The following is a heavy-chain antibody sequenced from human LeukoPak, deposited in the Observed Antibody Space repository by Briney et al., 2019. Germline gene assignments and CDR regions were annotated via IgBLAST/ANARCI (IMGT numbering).Heavy chain of an antibody. Sequence: SETLSLTYTVSGGSISGSSYSWGWIRQPPGKGLEWIGSIYYSGTTYYNPSLKSRVNISVDTPKIQFSLKLSSVAATDTAVYFCAGLRFDFWSGYTHPYFDYWGQGTLVTVSP. J-gene: IGHJ4*02. CDR3: AGLRFDFWSGYTHPYFDY. CDR2: IYYSGTT. V-gene: IGHV4-39*01. D-gene: IGHD3-3*01. CDR1: GGSISGSSYS.